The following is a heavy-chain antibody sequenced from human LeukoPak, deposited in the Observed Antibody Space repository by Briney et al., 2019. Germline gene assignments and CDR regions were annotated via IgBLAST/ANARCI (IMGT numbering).Heavy chain of an antibody. CDR3: ARLRPWGSYYLNPPVFDY. J-gene: IGHJ4*02. CDR2: IYYSGST. D-gene: IGHD1-26*01. Sequence: SETLSLTCTVSGCSISSYYWSWIRQPPGKGLEWIGYIYYSGSTNYNPSLKSRVPISVDTSKNQFSMKLSSVTAADTAVYYCARLRPWGSYYLNPPVFDYWGQGTLVTVSS. CDR1: GCSISSYY. V-gene: IGHV4-59*08.